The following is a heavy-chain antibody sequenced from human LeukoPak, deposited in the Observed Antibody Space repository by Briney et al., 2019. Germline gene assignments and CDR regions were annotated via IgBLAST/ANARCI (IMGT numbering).Heavy chain of an antibody. V-gene: IGHV3-30*02. CDR2: IRYDGSNK. CDR3: AKAPSYSSGPYYFDY. Sequence: GGSLRLSCAASGFTFSSYGMHWVRQATGKGLEWVAFIRYDGSNKYYADSVEGRFTISRDNAKNSLYLQMNSLRAEDTALYYCAKAPSYSSGPYYFDYWGQGTLLTVSS. D-gene: IGHD6-19*01. CDR1: GFTFSSYG. J-gene: IGHJ4*02.